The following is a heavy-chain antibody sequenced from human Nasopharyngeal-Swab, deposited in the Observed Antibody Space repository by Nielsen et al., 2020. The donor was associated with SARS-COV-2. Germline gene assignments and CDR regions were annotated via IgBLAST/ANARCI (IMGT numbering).Heavy chain of an antibody. CDR1: GFTFSSYW. D-gene: IGHD2-15*01. Sequence: GESLKISCAASGFTFSSYWMSWVRQAPGKGLEWVSVIYSGGSTYYADSVKGRFTISRDNAKNSLYLQMNSLRAEDTAVYYCARDLHCSGGSCYSYGMDVWGQGTTVTVSS. V-gene: IGHV3-66*01. CDR2: IYSGGST. J-gene: IGHJ6*02. CDR3: ARDLHCSGGSCYSYGMDV.